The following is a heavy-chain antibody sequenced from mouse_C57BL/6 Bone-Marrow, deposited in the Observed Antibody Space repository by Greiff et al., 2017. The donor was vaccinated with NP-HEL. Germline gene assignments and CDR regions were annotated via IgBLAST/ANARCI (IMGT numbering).Heavy chain of an antibody. Sequence: EVKLVESGGGLVQPGESLKLSCESNEYEFPSHDMSWVRKTPEKRLELVAAINRDGGSTYYPDTMERRFIISRDNTKKTLYLQMSSLRSEDTAVDYCARQNFYYFDYWGQGTTLTVSS. V-gene: IGHV5-2*01. J-gene: IGHJ2*01. CDR3: ARQNFYYFDY. CDR2: INRDGGST. CDR1: EYEFPSHD.